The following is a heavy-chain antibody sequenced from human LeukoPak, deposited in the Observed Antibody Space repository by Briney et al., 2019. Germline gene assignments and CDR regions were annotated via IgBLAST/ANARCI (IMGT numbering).Heavy chain of an antibody. CDR3: ARDGVGYCSSTSCFNWFDP. CDR1: GYAFTRYG. V-gene: IGHV1-18*01. Sequence: ASVKVSCKASGYAFTRYGISWVRQAPGQGLEWMGWISAYDGNTNYAQKLQGRVTMTTDTSTSAAYMELRSLRSDDTAVYYCARDGVGYCSSTSCFNWFDPWGQGTLVTVSS. D-gene: IGHD2-2*01. CDR2: ISAYDGNT. J-gene: IGHJ5*02.